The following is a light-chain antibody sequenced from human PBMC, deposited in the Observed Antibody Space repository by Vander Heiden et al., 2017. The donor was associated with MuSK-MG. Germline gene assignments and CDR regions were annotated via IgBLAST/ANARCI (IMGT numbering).Light chain of an antibody. CDR3: QLCNSPSRTT. CDR2: RAS. J-gene: IGKJ1*01. CDR1: QSISPY. Sequence: DIQMTQSPSSLSASVGDRVTITRRASQSISPYLAWYQQKPGKAPNLLICRASNLGSGVPSRSSGRGSGTEFTLTISNLQPDDLAPYYCQLCNSPSRTTFGHGSK. V-gene: IGKV1-5*03.